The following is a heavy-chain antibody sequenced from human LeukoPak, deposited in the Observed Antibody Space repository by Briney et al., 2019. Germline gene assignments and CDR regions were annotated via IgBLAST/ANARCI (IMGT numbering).Heavy chain of an antibody. D-gene: IGHD3-22*01. CDR1: GFTFSSYG. V-gene: IGHV3-33*06. CDR3: AKDLRRLSSGTGFDY. J-gene: IGHJ4*02. Sequence: GGSLRLSCAASGFTFSSYGMHWVRQAPGKGLEWVAVIWYDGSNKYYADSVKGRFTISRDNSKNTLYLQMNSLRAEDTAVYYCAKDLRRLSSGTGFDYWGQGTLVTVSS. CDR2: IWYDGSNK.